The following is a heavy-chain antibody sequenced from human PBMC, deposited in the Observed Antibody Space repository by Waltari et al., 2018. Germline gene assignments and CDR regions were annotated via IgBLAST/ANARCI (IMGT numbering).Heavy chain of an antibody. D-gene: IGHD1-26*01. CDR3: ARDRGRGYSGSYRDRYYFDY. V-gene: IGHV1-3*01. CDR1: GYTFTSYA. Sequence: ASGYTFTSYAMHWVRQAPGQRLEWMGWINAGNGNTKYSQKFQGRVTITRDTSASTAYMELSSLRSEDTAVYYCARDRGRGYSGSYRDRYYFDYWGQGTLVIVSS. CDR2: INAGNGNT. J-gene: IGHJ4*02.